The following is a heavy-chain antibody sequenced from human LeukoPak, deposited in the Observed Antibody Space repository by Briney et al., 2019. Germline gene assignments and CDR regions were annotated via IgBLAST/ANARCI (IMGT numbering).Heavy chain of an antibody. CDR1: AYSISSGYY. CDR2: IFHSGST. CDR3: ARDRYSGWLRIDY. V-gene: IGHV4-38-2*02. D-gene: IGHD5-12*01. Sequence: SETLSLTCPVSAYSISSGYYWASIRQPPGKGLERILSIFHSGSTNHNPSLTSRLTISVDTSKNQFSQKLSSGTAADTAVYYCARDRYSGWLRIDYWGQGTLVTVSS. J-gene: IGHJ4*02.